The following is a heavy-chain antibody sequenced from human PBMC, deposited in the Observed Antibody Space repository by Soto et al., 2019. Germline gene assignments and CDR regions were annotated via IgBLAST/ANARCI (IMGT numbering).Heavy chain of an antibody. CDR3: ARSRIAAAGGALDY. J-gene: IGHJ4*02. D-gene: IGHD6-13*01. Sequence: SETLSLTCTVSGGSISNKYWSWIRQPAGKGLEWIGRMSSSGVTNYSPSLKSRVTMSVDTSKNQFSLKLSSVTAADTAVYYCARSRIAAAGGALDYWGQGTLVTVSS. V-gene: IGHV4-4*07. CDR1: GGSISNKY. CDR2: MSSSGVT.